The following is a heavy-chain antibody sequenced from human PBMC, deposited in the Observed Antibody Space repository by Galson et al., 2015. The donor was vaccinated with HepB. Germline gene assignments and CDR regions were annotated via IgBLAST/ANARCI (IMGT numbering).Heavy chain of an antibody. CDR2: ISYNGRYT. D-gene: IGHD3-16*01. CDR3: ARARGQGAGDYENWYFDL. CDR1: GFTINIYP. V-gene: IGHV3-30*04. Sequence: SLRLSCAGSGFTINIYPMHWVRQPPGKGLEWVSVISYNGRYTNYADSGKGRFTIFRDNSKNTVYLQMNSLTPDDTAVYFCARARGQGAGDYENWYFDLWGRGTLVTVSS. J-gene: IGHJ2*01.